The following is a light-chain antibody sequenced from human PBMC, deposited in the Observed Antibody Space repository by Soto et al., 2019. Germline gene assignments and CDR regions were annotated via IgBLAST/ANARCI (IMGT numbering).Light chain of an antibody. CDR2: GAS. CDR3: QQYGSSSWP. V-gene: IGKV3-20*01. J-gene: IGKJ1*01. CDR1: QSVSSSY. Sequence: EIVLTQSPGTLSLSPGERATLSCRASQSVSSSYLAWYQQKPGQAPRLLIYGASSRATGIPDRFSGSGSGTECTLTISRLEPEDLAVYYCQQYGSSSWPFGQGTNVEIK.